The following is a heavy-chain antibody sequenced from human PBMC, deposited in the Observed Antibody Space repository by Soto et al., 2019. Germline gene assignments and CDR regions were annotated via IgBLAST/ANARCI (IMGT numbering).Heavy chain of an antibody. V-gene: IGHV3-30*18. CDR2: ISYDGSNK. CDR1: GFTFSSYW. Sequence: VQLVESGGDLVQPGGSLRLSCAASGFTFSSYWMSWVRQAPGKGLEWVAVISYDGSNKYYADSVKGRLTISRDNSKNTLYVQMNSLRVEDTAVYYCAKQGLGYCSSTSCYYDYWGQGILVTVSS. J-gene: IGHJ4*02. CDR3: AKQGLGYCSSTSCYYDY. D-gene: IGHD2-2*01.